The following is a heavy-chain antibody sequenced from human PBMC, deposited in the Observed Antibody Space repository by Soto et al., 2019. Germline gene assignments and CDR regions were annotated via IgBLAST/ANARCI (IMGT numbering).Heavy chain of an antibody. CDR1: GFTFSSYG. CDR3: AKDIVVVAEGFWDGMDV. D-gene: IGHD2-15*01. CDR2: ISYDGSNK. J-gene: IGHJ6*02. Sequence: QVQLVESGGGVVQPGRSLRLSCAASGFTFSSYGMHWVRQAPGKGLEWVAVISYDGSNKYYAESVKGRFTISRDNSNNTLYLKMNRLRAEDTVVYYCAKDIVVVAEGFWDGMDVWGQGTTVTVSS. V-gene: IGHV3-30*18.